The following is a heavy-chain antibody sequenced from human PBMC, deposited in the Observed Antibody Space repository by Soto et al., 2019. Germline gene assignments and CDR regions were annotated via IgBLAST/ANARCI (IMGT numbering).Heavy chain of an antibody. CDR3: ASYTIFGVVIGNWFDP. D-gene: IGHD3-3*01. CDR1: GGSISSSSYY. Sequence: PSETLSLTCTVSGGSISSSSYYWGWIRQPPGKGLEWIGSIYYSGSTYYNPSLKSRVTISVDTSKNQFSLKLSSVTAADTAVYYCASYTIFGVVIGNWFDPWGQGTLVTVSS. V-gene: IGHV4-39*01. J-gene: IGHJ5*02. CDR2: IYYSGST.